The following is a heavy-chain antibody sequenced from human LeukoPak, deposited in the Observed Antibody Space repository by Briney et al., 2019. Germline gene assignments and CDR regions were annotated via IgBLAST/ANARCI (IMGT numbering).Heavy chain of an antibody. CDR3: ARWDTVTTRRTIVDDY. D-gene: IGHD4-11*01. V-gene: IGHV1-2*02. Sequence: ASVKVSCKASGYTFTGYYMHWVRQAPGQGLEWMGWINPNSGGTNYAQKFQGRVTMTRDTSISTACMELSRLRSDDTAVYYCARWDTVTTRRTIVDDYWGQGTLVTVSS. J-gene: IGHJ4*02. CDR1: GYTFTGYY. CDR2: INPNSGGT.